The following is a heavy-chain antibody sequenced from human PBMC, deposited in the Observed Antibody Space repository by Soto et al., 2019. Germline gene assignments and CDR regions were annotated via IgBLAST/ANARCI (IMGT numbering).Heavy chain of an antibody. V-gene: IGHV3-48*03. Sequence: PGGSLRLSCEASGFSFSSFAMNWVRQAPGRGLEWVSYISDDGASIYYADSLKGRFTISRDNAKNSLSLQMNNLRAEDTAVYYCAGESCVQAWLHHFDHWGLGTLVTVSA. CDR1: GFSFSSFA. CDR3: AGESCVQAWLHHFDH. CDR2: ISDDGASI. D-gene: IGHD5-18*01. J-gene: IGHJ4*02.